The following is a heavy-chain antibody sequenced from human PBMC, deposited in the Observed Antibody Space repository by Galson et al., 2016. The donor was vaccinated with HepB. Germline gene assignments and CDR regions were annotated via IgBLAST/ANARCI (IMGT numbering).Heavy chain of an antibody. CDR1: GFTFSSYA. Sequence: LSCAASGFTFSSYAMSWVRQAPGKGLKWVSSIGGGADTYYADSVKGRFIISRDNSKNTLYLQMNSLRAEDTAIYYCAKHREYYYGSGNFNWFDPWGQGTLVTVSS. V-gene: IGHV3-23*01. D-gene: IGHD3-10*01. CDR2: IGGGADT. CDR3: AKHREYYYGSGNFNWFDP. J-gene: IGHJ5*02.